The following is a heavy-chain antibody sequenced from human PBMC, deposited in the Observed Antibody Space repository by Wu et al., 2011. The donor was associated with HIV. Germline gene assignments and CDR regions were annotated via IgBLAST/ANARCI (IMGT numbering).Heavy chain of an antibody. CDR1: GYIFTDYH. CDR3: ARAPDYHQSGYRYLDS. V-gene: IGHV1-69-2*01. J-gene: IGHJ4*02. D-gene: IGHD5-12*01. CDR2: VDPKEHET. Sequence: EVRLVQSGAEMKKPGTTVKISCKASGYIFTDYHLHWVRQAPGKGLEWMGLVDPKEHETIYSEKFQGRVTISADESTGTAYMELTSLKSDDTAVYYCARAPDYHQSGYRYLDSWGQGTLVTVSS.